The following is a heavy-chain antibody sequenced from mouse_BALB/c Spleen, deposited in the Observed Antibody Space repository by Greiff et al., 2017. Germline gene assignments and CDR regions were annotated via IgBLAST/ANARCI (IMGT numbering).Heavy chain of an antibody. CDR2: ISSGGGST. Sequence: EVQVVESGGGLVKPGGSLKLSCAASGFAFSSYDMSWVRQTPEKRLEWVAYISSGGGSTYYPDTVKGRFTISRDNAKNTLYLQMSSLKSEDTAMYYCARQEYAAWFAYWGQGTLVTVSA. D-gene: IGHD6-5*01. V-gene: IGHV5-12-1*01. J-gene: IGHJ3*01. CDR3: ARQEYAAWFAY. CDR1: GFAFSSYD.